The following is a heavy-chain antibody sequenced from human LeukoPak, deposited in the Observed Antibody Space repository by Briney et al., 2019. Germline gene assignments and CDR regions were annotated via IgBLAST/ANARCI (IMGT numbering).Heavy chain of an antibody. Sequence: APVKVSCKASGYTFTSYYMHWVRQAPGQGLEWMGIINPSGGSTSYAQKFQGRVTMTRDTSTSTVYMELSSLRSEDTAVYYCARQQWPGFDWFDPWGQGTLVTVSS. CDR1: GYTFTSYY. D-gene: IGHD6-19*01. CDR3: ARQQWPGFDWFDP. V-gene: IGHV1-46*01. J-gene: IGHJ5*02. CDR2: INPSGGST.